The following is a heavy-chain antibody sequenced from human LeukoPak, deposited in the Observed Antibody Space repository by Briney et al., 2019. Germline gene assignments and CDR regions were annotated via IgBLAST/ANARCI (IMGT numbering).Heavy chain of an antibody. Sequence: RASVKVSCKASGYTFTSYYMHWVRQAPGQGLEWMGIINPSGGSTSYAQKFQGRVTMTRNTSISTAYMELSSLRSEDTAVYYCATDYGSGLIWGQGTLVTVSS. CDR2: INPSGGST. D-gene: IGHD3-10*01. V-gene: IGHV1-46*01. CDR1: GYTFTSYY. CDR3: ATDYGSGLI. J-gene: IGHJ4*02.